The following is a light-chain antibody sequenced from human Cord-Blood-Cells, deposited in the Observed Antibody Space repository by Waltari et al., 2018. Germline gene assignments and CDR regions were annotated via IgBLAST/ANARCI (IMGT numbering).Light chain of an antibody. J-gene: IGKJ3*01. CDR1: QSVLYSSNNKNY. CDR2: WSS. CDR3: QQYYSTIFT. V-gene: IGKV4-1*01. Sequence: DIVMTQSPDSLAVSLGERATINCKSSQSVLYSSNNKNYLAWYQQKPGQPPNLLIYWSSTRESGVPDRFRGSGSGTDFTLTISSLQAEDVAVYYCQQYYSTIFTFGPGTKVDIK.